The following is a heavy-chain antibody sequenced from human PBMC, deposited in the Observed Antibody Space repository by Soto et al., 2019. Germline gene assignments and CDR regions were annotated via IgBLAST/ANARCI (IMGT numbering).Heavy chain of an antibody. CDR3: AKGVTLAAYYFYYMDV. CDR2: ISGRSDST. CDR1: GFTFNNYA. Sequence: GGSLRLSCAASGFTFNNYAMSWVRQAPGKGLEWVSAISGRSDSTYYADSVKGRFTISRDNSKNTLYLQMNSLRAEDTAVYHCAKGVTLAAYYFYYMDVWGKGTTVTVSS. D-gene: IGHD5-18*01. J-gene: IGHJ6*03. V-gene: IGHV3-23*01.